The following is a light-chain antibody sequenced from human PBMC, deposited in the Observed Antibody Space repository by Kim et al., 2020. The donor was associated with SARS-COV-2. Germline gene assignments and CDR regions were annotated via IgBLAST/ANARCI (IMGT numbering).Light chain of an antibody. Sequence: LSCSPRESHTFSCEASQHISSSLAWYQHGAGPVPRLLIRGASTRAAGVPSRFTGRGSGTEFTLTINSLQSEDFAVYYCQQYYNLYTFGQGTKLEI. CDR3: QQYYNLYT. CDR2: GAS. V-gene: IGKV3D-15*01. J-gene: IGKJ2*01. CDR1: QHISSS.